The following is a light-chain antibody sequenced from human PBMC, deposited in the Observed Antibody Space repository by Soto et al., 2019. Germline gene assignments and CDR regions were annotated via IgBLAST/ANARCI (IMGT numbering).Light chain of an antibody. Sequence: EIVLTQSPATLSLSPGERATLSCRASQSISSYLVWYQHKPGQPPRLLIYDASNRATGIPGRFSGSGSGTDFTLTISSLEPEDFAVYYCQQRGNWPPTFGPGTKVNIK. V-gene: IGKV3-11*01. J-gene: IGKJ3*01. CDR3: QQRGNWPPT. CDR1: QSISSY. CDR2: DAS.